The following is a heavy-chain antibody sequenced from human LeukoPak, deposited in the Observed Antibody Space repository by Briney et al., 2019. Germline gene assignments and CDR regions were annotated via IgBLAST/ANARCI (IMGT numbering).Heavy chain of an antibody. CDR2: NSDSGGTT. V-gene: IGHV3-23*01. CDR3: AKDPRGYCSRTNCPNWFDT. CDR1: GFTFSSYA. D-gene: IGHD2-2*01. Sequence: GGSLRLSCAASGFTFSSYAMSWVRQAPGKGVEGVSSNSDSGGTTYSADSVKGRFTISRDNSKNTLYLQMSSLRAEDTAAYYCAKDPRGYCSRTNCPNWFDTWGQGTLVTVSS. J-gene: IGHJ5*02.